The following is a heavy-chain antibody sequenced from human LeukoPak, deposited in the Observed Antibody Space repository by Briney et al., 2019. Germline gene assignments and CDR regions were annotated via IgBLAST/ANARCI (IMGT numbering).Heavy chain of an antibody. CDR1: GFTFSSYW. J-gene: IGHJ4*02. CDR3: ARAQWELPFDY. V-gene: IGHV3-74*01. CDR2: NSDGSST. Sequence: GGSLRLSCAASGFTFSSYWMHWVRQAPGKGLVWVSRNSDGSSTSYADSVKGRFTISRDNAKNTLYLQMNSLRAGDTAVYYCARAQWELPFDYWGQGTLVTVSS. D-gene: IGHD1-26*01.